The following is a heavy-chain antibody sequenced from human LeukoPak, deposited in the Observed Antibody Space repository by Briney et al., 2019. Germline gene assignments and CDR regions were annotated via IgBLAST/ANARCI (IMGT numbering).Heavy chain of an antibody. CDR3: ARARVDSSGYGDAFDI. Sequence: SETLSLTCAVYGGSFSGYYWSWIRQPPGKGLEWIGEINHSGSTNYNPSLKSRVTISIDTSKNQFSLKLSSVTAADTAVYYCARARVDSSGYGDAFDIWGQGTMVTASS. D-gene: IGHD3-22*01. J-gene: IGHJ3*02. V-gene: IGHV4-34*01. CDR1: GGSFSGYY. CDR2: INHSGST.